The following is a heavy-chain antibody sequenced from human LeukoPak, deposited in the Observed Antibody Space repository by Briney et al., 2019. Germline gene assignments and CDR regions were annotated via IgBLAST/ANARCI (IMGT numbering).Heavy chain of an antibody. J-gene: IGHJ6*03. CDR3: ARGLVRRFPYYYYSMDV. CDR2: INHSGST. V-gene: IGHV4-34*01. CDR1: GGSFSGYY. D-gene: IGHD3-10*01. Sequence: SETLSLTCAVYGGSFSGYYWSWIRQPPGKGLEWIGEINHSGSTNYNPSLKSRVTISVDTSKNQFSLKLSSVTAADTAVYYCARGLVRRFPYYYYSMDVWGKGTPVTVSS.